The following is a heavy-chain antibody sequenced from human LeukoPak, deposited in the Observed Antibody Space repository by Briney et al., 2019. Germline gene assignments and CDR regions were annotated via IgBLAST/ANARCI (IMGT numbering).Heavy chain of an antibody. CDR1: GFTFSSFG. D-gene: IGHD3-16*02. CDR3: AKASSYTGPTDY. J-gene: IGHJ4*02. V-gene: IGHV3-23*01. CDR2: ISGSGDST. Sequence: GGSLRLSCGASGFTFSSFGMSWVRQAPGKGLEWVSTISGSGDSTYYADSVKGRFTISRDNSKNTLYLQMNSLRAEDTAVYYCAKASSYTGPTDYWGQGTLVTVSS.